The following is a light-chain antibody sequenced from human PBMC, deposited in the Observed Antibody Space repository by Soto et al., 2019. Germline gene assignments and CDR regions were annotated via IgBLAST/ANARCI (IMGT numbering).Light chain of an antibody. CDR1: QSVSSN. V-gene: IGKV3-15*01. CDR2: GAS. CDR3: QQYNNWPPTWT. Sequence: EIVMTQSPATLSVSPGERATLSCRASQSVSSNLAWYQQKPGQAPRLLIYGASTRATGIPARFSGSGSGTEFTLTISRLHSEDFAVYYCQQYNNWPPTWTFGQGTKVEIK. J-gene: IGKJ1*01.